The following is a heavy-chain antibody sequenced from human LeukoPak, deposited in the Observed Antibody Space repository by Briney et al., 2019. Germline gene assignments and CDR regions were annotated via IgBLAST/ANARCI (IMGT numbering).Heavy chain of an antibody. V-gene: IGHV3-7*01. CDR1: GFTFSSYW. J-gene: IGHJ4*02. CDR2: IKQDGSEK. CDR3: ARDGGSSSWYPFRY. D-gene: IGHD6-13*01. Sequence: GGSLRLSCAASGFTFSSYWMSWVRQAPGKGLEWVANIKQDGSEKYYVDSVKGRFTISRDNAKNSLYLQMNSLRAEDTAVYYCARDGGSSSWYPFRYWGQGTLVTVSS.